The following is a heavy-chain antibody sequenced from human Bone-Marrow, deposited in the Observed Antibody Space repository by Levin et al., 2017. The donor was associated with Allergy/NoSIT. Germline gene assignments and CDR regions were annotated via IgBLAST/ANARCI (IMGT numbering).Heavy chain of an antibody. V-gene: IGHV4-30-2*01. CDR1: GGSISSGGYS. J-gene: IGHJ4*02. D-gene: IGHD4-11*01. Sequence: SETLSLTCAVSGGSISSGGYSWTWIRQPPGKGLEYIGYIYHSGSTYYNPVLKGRITMSVDTSKNQFSLQLSSVTAADTAVYYCARGGNYVIYYFDNWGQGTLVTVSS. CDR3: ARGGNYVIYYFDN. CDR2: IYHSGST.